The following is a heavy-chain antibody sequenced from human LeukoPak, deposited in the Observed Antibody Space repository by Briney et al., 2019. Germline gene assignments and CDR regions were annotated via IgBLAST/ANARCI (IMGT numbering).Heavy chain of an antibody. CDR3: TRDLTISGPIGY. Sequence: ASVKVSCKASGYIFTDYAIHWVRQAPGQGLEWMGRIDPHSGGTNYAQKFQGRVTLTRDASISTAYMELSRLRSDDTAFYYCTRDLTISGPIGYSGQETLVTVSS. CDR1: GYIFTDYA. CDR2: IDPHSGGT. D-gene: IGHD3-9*01. V-gene: IGHV1-2*06. J-gene: IGHJ4*02.